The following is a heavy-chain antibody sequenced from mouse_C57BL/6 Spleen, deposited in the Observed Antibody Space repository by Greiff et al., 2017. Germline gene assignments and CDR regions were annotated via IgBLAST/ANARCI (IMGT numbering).Heavy chain of an antibody. CDR2: IDPSDSYT. CDR3: ASSSTVVPYYFGY. CDR1: GYTFTSYW. J-gene: IGHJ2*01. Sequence: QVQLQQPGAELVKPGASVKLSCKASGYTFTSYWMQWVKQRPGQGLEWIGEIDPSDSYTNYNQKFKGKATLTVDTSSSPAYMQLSSLTSEDSAVYYCASSSTVVPYYFGYWGQGTTLTVSS. V-gene: IGHV1-50*01. D-gene: IGHD1-1*01.